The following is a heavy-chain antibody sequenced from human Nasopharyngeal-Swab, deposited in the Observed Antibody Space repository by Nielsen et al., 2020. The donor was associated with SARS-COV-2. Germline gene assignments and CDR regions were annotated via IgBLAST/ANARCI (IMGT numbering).Heavy chain of an antibody. J-gene: IGHJ5*02. CDR3: ARPSYYYGSGSSNWFDP. Sequence: GSLRLSCTVSDGSISSSTYYWAWIRQPPGKGLEWIGEINHSGSTNYNPSLKSRVTISVDTSKNQFSLKLSSVTAADTAVYYCARPSYYYGSGSSNWFDPWGQGTLVTVSS. D-gene: IGHD3-10*01. CDR1: DGSISSSTYY. CDR2: INHSGST. V-gene: IGHV4-39*07.